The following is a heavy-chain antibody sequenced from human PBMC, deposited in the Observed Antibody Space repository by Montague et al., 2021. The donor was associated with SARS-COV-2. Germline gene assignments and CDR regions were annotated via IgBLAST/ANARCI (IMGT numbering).Heavy chain of an antibody. Sequence: CAISGDSVSSNSPAWDWIRQSPSLGSEWLGRTYHRPQWYNDYAVSVGSRIAINPDTSKNHFSLQLDSVTPEDTAVYYCARSQHCGGGRCYSLSWFDPWGQGTLVIVSS. CDR3: ARSQHCGGGRCYSLSWFDP. V-gene: IGHV6-1*01. CDR1: GDSVSSNSPA. J-gene: IGHJ5*02. CDR2: TYHRPQWYN. D-gene: IGHD2-15*01.